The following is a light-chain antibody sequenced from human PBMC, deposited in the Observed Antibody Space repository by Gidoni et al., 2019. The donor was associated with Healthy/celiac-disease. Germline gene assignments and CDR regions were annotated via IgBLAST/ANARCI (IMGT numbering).Light chain of an antibody. CDR2: KAS. J-gene: IGKJ1*01. Sequence: IHMTQSPSTLSASVGDRVTITCRASQSISSWLAWYQQKPGKDPKLLIYKASSLESGVPSRFSGSGSGTEFTLTISSLQPDDFATYYCQQYNSYSETFGQGTKVEIK. CDR3: QQYNSYSET. CDR1: QSISSW. V-gene: IGKV1-5*03.